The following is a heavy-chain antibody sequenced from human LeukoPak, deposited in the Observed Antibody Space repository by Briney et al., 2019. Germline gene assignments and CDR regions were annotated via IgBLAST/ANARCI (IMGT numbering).Heavy chain of an antibody. J-gene: IGHJ5*02. CDR3: ASGHYGSGSYYTPAETFDP. CDR2: FDPEDGET. CDR1: GYTLTELP. V-gene: IGHV1-24*01. Sequence: ASVKVSCKVSGYTLTELPMHWVRQAPGKGLEWMGGFDPEDGETIYAQKFQGRVTMTEDTSTDTAYMELSSLRSEDTAVYYCASGHYGSGSYYTPAETFDPWGQGTLVTVSS. D-gene: IGHD3-10*01.